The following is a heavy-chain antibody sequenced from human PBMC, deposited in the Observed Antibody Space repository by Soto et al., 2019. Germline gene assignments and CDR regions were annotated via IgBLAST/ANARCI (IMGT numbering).Heavy chain of an antibody. J-gene: IGHJ4*02. CDR2: IYYSGSA. Sequence: QLQLQGSGPGLVKPSETLSLTCSVSGVSFNISAYYWGWIRQPPGKGLEWIGSIYYSGSAYYNPSLKSRVTISVDTSKNQFSLKLSSVTAADTAVYYCARLRGSYYVDYWGQGTRVTVSS. V-gene: IGHV4-39*01. D-gene: IGHD1-26*01. CDR1: GVSFNISAYY. CDR3: ARLRGSYYVDY.